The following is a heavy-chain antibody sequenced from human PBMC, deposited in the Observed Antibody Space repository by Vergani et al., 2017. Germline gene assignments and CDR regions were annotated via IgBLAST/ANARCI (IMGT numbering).Heavy chain of an antibody. Sequence: QLLESGGGLIQPGGPLRLSCAASGFTFNSYAMTWVRPAPGKGLEWVSGINNNGGSTYYADSVKGRFTISRDNSKNTLYLQMTDLRAEDTATYYCAKVCGXTSCPYGGGAFDVWGHGTMVTVSS. CDR3: AKVCGXTSCPYGGGAFDV. CDR1: GFTFNSYA. J-gene: IGHJ3*01. D-gene: IGHD2-2*01. V-gene: IGHV3-23*01. CDR2: INNNGGST.